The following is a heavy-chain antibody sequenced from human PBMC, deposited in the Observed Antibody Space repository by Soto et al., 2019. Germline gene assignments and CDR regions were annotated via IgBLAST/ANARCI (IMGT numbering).Heavy chain of an antibody. CDR1: GFTFSSYA. J-gene: IGHJ4*02. D-gene: IGHD6-6*01. CDR2: ISGSDDST. CDR3: AKRSSSSTFDY. V-gene: IGHV3-23*01. Sequence: EVQLLESGGGLVQPGESLRLSCGASGFTFSSYAMSWVRQAAGRGLEWVSVISGSDDSTYYADSVKGRFTISRDNSKNTLYLQMNSLRAEDTAVYYCAKRSSSSTFDYWGQGTLVTVSS.